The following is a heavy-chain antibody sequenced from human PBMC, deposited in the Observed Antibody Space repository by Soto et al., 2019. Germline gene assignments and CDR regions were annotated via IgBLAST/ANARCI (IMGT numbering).Heavy chain of an antibody. Sequence: PSETLSLTCTVSGGSVSSGSYYWSWIRQPPGKGLEWIGYIYYSGSTNYNPSLKSRVTISVGTSKNQFSLKLSSVTAADTAVYYCARAPVRQLVPFRYYYYGMDVWGQGTTVTVSS. CDR2: IYYSGST. V-gene: IGHV4-61*01. CDR3: ARAPVRQLVPFRYYYYGMDV. J-gene: IGHJ6*02. D-gene: IGHD6-13*01. CDR1: GGSVSSGSYY.